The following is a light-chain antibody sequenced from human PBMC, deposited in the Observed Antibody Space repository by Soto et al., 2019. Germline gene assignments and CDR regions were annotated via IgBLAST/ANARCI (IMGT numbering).Light chain of an antibody. CDR3: HQYNDWPPA. CDR2: GPS. Sequence: EIVVTQSPATLSVSPGERATLSCRASQSVSNNVAWYHQKPGQAPRLLIYGPSTRASGVPPRFSGSGYGREFTLTISSLHSEDYGVYYCHQYNDWPPAFGQGTKVEIK. J-gene: IGKJ1*01. V-gene: IGKV3-15*01. CDR1: QSVSNN.